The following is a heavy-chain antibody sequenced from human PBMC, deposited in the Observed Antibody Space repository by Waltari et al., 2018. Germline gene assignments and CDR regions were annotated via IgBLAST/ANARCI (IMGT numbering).Heavy chain of an antibody. CDR1: GFTFSSYW. CDR2: INRDGSST. V-gene: IGHV3-74*01. J-gene: IGHJ4*02. CDR3: ARVGGYYDSSGYYYY. Sequence: EVQLVESGGGLVQPGGSLRLSCAASGFTFSSYWMHWVRQAPGKGLWWVSRINRDGSSTSYADSGKGRFTISRDNAKNTLYLQMNSLRAEDTAVYYCARVGGYYDSSGYYYYWGQGTLVTVSS. D-gene: IGHD3-22*01.